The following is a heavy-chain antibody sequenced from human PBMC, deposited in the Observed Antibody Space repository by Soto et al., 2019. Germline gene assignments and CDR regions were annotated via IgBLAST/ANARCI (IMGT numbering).Heavy chain of an antibody. J-gene: IGHJ3*02. D-gene: IGHD3-9*01. CDR2: IYSGGST. CDR3: ARLSTGYSNDAFYI. V-gene: IGHV3-66*04. Sequence: GGSLRLSCAASGFTVSSNYMSWVRQAPGKGLEWVSVIYSGGSTYYADSVEDRFTISRDNSKNTLYLQMNSLRAEDTAVYYCARLSTGYSNDAFYIWGQGTMVTVSS. CDR1: GFTVSSNY.